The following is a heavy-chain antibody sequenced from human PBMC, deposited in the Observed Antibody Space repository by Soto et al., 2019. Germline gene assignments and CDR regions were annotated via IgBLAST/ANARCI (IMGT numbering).Heavy chain of an antibody. CDR1: GFTVSSKY. V-gene: IGHV3-53*01. CDR2: IYGGGTT. J-gene: IGHJ4*02. D-gene: IGHD6-19*01. Sequence: EVQLVESGGGLIQPGGSLRLSCAASGFTVSSKYMTWVRQAPGKGLEWVSVIYGGGTTYYADSVKGRFTISRDNSKNTLYLQVNSLGAEDTAVYYCVQTTGWPGFDFWGPGTLVTVSS. CDR3: VQTTGWPGFDF.